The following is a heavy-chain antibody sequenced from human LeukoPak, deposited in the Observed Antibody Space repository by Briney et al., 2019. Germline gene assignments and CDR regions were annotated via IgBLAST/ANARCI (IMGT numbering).Heavy chain of an antibody. Sequence: TGGSLRLSCAASGFTFSNAWMSWVRQAPGKGLEWVDRIKSKTDGGTTDYAAPVKGRFTISRDDSKNTLYLQMNSLKTEDTAVYYCTTSTSRYSGYADYWGQGTLVTVSS. V-gene: IGHV3-15*01. CDR2: IKSKTDGGTT. CDR3: TTSTSRYSGYADY. J-gene: IGHJ4*02. CDR1: GFTFSNAW. D-gene: IGHD5-12*01.